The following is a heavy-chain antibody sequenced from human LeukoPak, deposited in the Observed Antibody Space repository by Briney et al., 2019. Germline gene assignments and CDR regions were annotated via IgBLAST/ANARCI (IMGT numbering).Heavy chain of an antibody. D-gene: IGHD1-1*01. CDR1: GYTLTALS. J-gene: IGHJ4*02. Sequence: ASVKVSCKVSGYTLTALSMHWVRQAPGKGLEWMGGFDPEDGETIYAQKFQGRVTMTEDTSTDTAYMELSSLRSEDTAVYYCATELTGTTARGDFDYWGQGTLVTVSS. CDR3: ATELTGTTARGDFDY. V-gene: IGHV1-24*01. CDR2: FDPEDGET.